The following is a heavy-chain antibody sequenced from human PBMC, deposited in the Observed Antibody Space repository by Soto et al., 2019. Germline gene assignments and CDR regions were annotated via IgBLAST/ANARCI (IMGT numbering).Heavy chain of an antibody. D-gene: IGHD6-19*01. CDR2: TYYRSNWRH. CDR3: ARGVAGSGFDL. Sequence: SQTRSLTFAISGDSVSSNTAAWNCIRSSPSRGLEWLGRTYYRSNWRHDYAVSVRSRITVNPDTSKNHFSLQLNSATPDDTAVYYCARGVAGSGFDLWGQGTLVTVSS. V-gene: IGHV6-1*01. CDR1: GDSVSSNTAA. J-gene: IGHJ4*02.